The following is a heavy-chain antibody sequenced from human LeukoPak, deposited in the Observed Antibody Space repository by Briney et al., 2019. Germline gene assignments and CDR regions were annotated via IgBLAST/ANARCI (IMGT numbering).Heavy chain of an antibody. CDR2: ISSSGGTT. V-gene: IGHV3-48*03. D-gene: IGHD6-19*01. J-gene: IGHJ4*02. Sequence: QPGGSLRLPCAASGFTFSSFEMNWVRQGPGKGLEWVSFISSSGGTTQYADSVKGRFTISRDNAKNSLYLQMNSLRDEDTAVYYCARARGAGPGGHFDYWGQGTLVTVSS. CDR1: GFTFSSFE. CDR3: ARARGAGPGGHFDY.